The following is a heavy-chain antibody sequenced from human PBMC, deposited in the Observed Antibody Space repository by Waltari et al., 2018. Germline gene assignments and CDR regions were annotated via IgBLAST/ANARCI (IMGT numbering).Heavy chain of an antibody. J-gene: IGHJ3*02. CDR2: MNPNSGNP. D-gene: IGHD3-3*01. CDR1: GYTFTRYD. V-gene: IGHV1-8*03. CDR3: ARSSVLRPFDI. Sequence: QVQLVQSGAEVKKPGASVKVSCKASGYTFTRYDVNWVRQATGQGLEWMGWMNPNSGNPGYAQKFQGRVTITRNTSISTAYMELSSLRSEDTAVYYCARSSVLRPFDIWGQGTRVTVSS.